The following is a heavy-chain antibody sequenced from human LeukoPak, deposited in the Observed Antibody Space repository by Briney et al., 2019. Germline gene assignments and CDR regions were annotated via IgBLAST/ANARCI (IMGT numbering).Heavy chain of an antibody. CDR1: GFSFSSYW. CDR2: ISSDGTNT. J-gene: IGHJ6*03. V-gene: IGHV3-74*01. Sequence: GGSLRLSCAASGFSFSSYWMHWVRQAPGTGLVWVSRISSDGTNTYYADSVKGRFSISRDNAKNTLYLQMDSLRAEDTAMYYCARVYYYYYMDVWGRGTTVTVSS. CDR3: ARVYYYYYMDV.